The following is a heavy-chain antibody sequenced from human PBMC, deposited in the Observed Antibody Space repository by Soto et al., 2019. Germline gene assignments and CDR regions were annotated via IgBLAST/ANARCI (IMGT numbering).Heavy chain of an antibody. CDR3: ANGGFLWELLDY. J-gene: IGHJ4*02. CDR1: GFTFSSYG. D-gene: IGHD1-26*01. CDR2: ISYDGSNK. V-gene: IGHV3-30*18. Sequence: PGGSLRLSCAASGFTFSSYGMHWVRQAPGKGLEWVAVISYDGSNKYYADSVKGRFTISRDNSKNTLYLQMNSLRAEDTAVYYCANGGFLWELLDYWGQGTLVTVSS.